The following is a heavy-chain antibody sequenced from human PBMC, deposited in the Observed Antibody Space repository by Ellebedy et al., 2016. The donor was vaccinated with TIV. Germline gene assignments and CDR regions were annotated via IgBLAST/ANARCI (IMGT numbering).Heavy chain of an antibody. Sequence: GESLKISCAASGFTFSHYDMHWVRQSTRKGLEWVASIDNAGDTYYPGSVKGRFTISRENAKNSLYLQMNSLRVEDTAVYYCTRFEIISGGGYGMDVWGQGTTVTVSS. J-gene: IGHJ6*02. D-gene: IGHD3-16*01. V-gene: IGHV3-13*01. CDR1: GFTFSHYD. CDR3: TRFEIISGGGYGMDV. CDR2: IDNAGDT.